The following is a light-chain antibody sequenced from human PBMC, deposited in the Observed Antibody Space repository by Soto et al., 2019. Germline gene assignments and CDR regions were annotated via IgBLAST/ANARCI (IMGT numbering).Light chain of an antibody. CDR2: DAS. Sequence: EIVLTQSPASLSLCPGERATLSCRASQSVSNYLAWYQQKPGQAPRLLIYDASNRATGIPARFSGSGSGTDFTLTISSLEPEDFAVYYCQQRSNWPWTFGQGTKVEIK. CDR3: QQRSNWPWT. CDR1: QSVSNY. V-gene: IGKV3-11*01. J-gene: IGKJ1*01.